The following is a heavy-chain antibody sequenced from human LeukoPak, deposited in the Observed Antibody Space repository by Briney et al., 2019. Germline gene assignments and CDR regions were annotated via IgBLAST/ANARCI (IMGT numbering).Heavy chain of an antibody. V-gene: IGHV4-61*02. D-gene: IGHD2-2*01. CDR2: IYTSGST. J-gene: IGHJ6*02. Sequence: SQTLSLTCTVSGGSISSGSYYWSWIRQPAGKGLEWIGRIYTSGSTNYNPSLKSRVTISVDTSKNQFSLKLSSVTAADTAVYYCARDRCSSTSCYLAYYYYGMDVWGQGTTVTASS. CDR3: ARDRCSSTSCYLAYYYYGMDV. CDR1: GGSISSGSYY.